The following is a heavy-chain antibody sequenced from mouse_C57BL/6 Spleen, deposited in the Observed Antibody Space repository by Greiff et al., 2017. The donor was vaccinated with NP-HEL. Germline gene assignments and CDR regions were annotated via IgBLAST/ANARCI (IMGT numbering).Heavy chain of an antibody. Sequence: EVMLVESGGGLVKPGGSLKLSCAASGFTFSDYGMHWVRQAPEKGLEWVAYISSGSSTIYYADTVKGRFTISRDNAKNTLFLQMTSLRSEDTAMYYCARFRYGSSSPFDYWGQGTTLTVSS. D-gene: IGHD1-1*01. CDR3: ARFRYGSSSPFDY. V-gene: IGHV5-17*01. CDR2: ISSGSSTI. J-gene: IGHJ2*01. CDR1: GFTFSDYG.